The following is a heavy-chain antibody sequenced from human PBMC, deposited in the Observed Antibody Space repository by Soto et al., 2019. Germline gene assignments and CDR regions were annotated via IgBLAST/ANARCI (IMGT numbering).Heavy chain of an antibody. D-gene: IGHD2-2*03. CDR2: ISYDGSNK. J-gene: IGHJ4*02. Sequence: GGSLRLSCAASGFTFSSYTMHWVRQAPGRGLEWVAVISYDGSNKNYADSVKGQFTISRDNSKNTLYLQTNSLRAEDTAVYYCARSPTGHCISTSCYPTPYFDYWGQGTLVTVS. CDR1: GFTFSSYT. V-gene: IGHV3-30-3*01. CDR3: ARSPTGHCISTSCYPTPYFDY.